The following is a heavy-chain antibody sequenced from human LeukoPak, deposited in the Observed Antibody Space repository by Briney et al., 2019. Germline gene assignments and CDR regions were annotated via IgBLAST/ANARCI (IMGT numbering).Heavy chain of an antibody. J-gene: IGHJ5*02. CDR1: GGSISSYY. D-gene: IGHD6-19*01. CDR3: STAPRVAVAGTDWFDP. Sequence: SETLSLTCTVSGGSISSYYWSWIRQPPGKGLEWIGYIYYSGSTNYNPSLKSRVTISVDTSKNQFSLKLSSVTAADTAVYYCSTAPRVAVAGTDWFDPWGQGTLVTVSS. CDR2: IYYSGST. V-gene: IGHV4-59*12.